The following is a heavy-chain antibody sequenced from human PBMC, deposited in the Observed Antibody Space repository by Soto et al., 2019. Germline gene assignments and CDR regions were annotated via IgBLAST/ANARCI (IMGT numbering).Heavy chain of an antibody. Sequence: QLQLQESGSGLVKPSQTLSLTCAVSGGSISSGGYSWSWIRQPPGKGLEWIGYIYHSGSTYYNPSLMSRVARSVDRSKNQFSLKLSSVTAADTAVYYCARESAAGLVDYWGQGTLVTVSS. CDR2: IYHSGST. V-gene: IGHV4-30-2*01. CDR1: GGSISSGGYS. CDR3: ARESAAGLVDY. D-gene: IGHD6-13*01. J-gene: IGHJ4*02.